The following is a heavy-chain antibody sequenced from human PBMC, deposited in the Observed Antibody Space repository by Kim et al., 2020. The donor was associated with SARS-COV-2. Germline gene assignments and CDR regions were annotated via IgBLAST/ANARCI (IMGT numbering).Heavy chain of an antibody. CDR2: INAGNGNT. Sequence: ASVKVSCKASGYTFTSYAMHWVRQAPGQRLEWMGWINAGNGNTKYSQKFQGRVTITRDTSASTAYMELSSLRSEDTAVYYCARGRGQLARGTWFDPSGQGTLVTVSS. D-gene: IGHD6-6*01. J-gene: IGHJ5*02. CDR1: GYTFTSYA. CDR3: ARGRGQLARGTWFDP. V-gene: IGHV1-3*01.